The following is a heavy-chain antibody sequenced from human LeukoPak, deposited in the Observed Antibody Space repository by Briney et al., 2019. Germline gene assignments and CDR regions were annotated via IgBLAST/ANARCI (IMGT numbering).Heavy chain of an antibody. CDR1: GGSLRSYY. Sequence: SETLSLTCTVSGGSLRSYYWSWIRQPPGKGLEWIGYIYYRGSTNYNPSLKSRVAISVDTSKNQLSLNLSSVTAADTAVYYCARRGKQLDAFDIWGQGTMVTVSS. D-gene: IGHD6-13*01. V-gene: IGHV4-59*08. J-gene: IGHJ3*02. CDR2: IYYRGST. CDR3: ARRGKQLDAFDI.